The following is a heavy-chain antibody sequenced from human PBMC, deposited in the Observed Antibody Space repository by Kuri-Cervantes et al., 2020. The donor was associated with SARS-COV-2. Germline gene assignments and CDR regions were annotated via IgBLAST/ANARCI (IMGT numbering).Heavy chain of an antibody. CDR3: ARDWAPGFWSGYEDY. J-gene: IGHJ4*02. Sequence: SETLSLTCAVSGGSISSSNWWSWVRQPPGKGLEWIGEIYHSGSTNYNPSLKSRVTISVDKSRNQFSLKLNSVTAADTAVYYCARDWAPGFWSGYEDYWGQGTLVTVSS. D-gene: IGHD3-3*01. V-gene: IGHV4-4*02. CDR1: GGSISSSNW. CDR2: IYHSGST.